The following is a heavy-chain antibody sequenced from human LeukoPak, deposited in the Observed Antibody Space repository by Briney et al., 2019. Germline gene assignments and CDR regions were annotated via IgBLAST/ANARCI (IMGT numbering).Heavy chain of an antibody. CDR1: GFTFSSYS. CDR3: ARGFSTYYYDSGGYQDY. Sequence: GGSLRLSCAASGFTFSSYSMNWVRQAPGRGLEWVSSISSSSSYIYYADSVKGRFTISRDNAKNSLYLQMNSLRAEDTAVYYCARGFSTYYYDSGGYQDYWGQGTLVTVSS. D-gene: IGHD3-22*01. V-gene: IGHV3-21*01. J-gene: IGHJ4*02. CDR2: ISSSSSYI.